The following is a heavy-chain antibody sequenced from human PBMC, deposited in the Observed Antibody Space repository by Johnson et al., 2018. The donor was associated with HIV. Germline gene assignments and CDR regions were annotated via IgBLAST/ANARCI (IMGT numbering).Heavy chain of an antibody. CDR3: ARDPPSYGSGSYFRAFDI. D-gene: IGHD3-10*01. CDR1: GFTFSNAW. CDR2: IKYDGSGK. J-gene: IGHJ3*02. Sequence: MQLVESGGGLVKPGGSLRLSCAASGFTFSNAWMSWVRQAPGKGLEWVAGIKYDGSGKFCVDSVKGRFTISRDNAKDSLFLQMNSLRAEDTAVYYCARDPPSYGSGSYFRAFDIWGQGTMVTVSS. V-gene: IGHV3-7*03.